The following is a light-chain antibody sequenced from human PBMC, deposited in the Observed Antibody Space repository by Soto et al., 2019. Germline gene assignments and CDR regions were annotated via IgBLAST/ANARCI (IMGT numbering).Light chain of an antibody. CDR1: SSDVGGYNY. CDR2: DVS. Sequence: LTQPASVSGSPGQSITISCTGTSSDVGGYNYVSWYQQHPGKAPKLMIYDVSNRPSGVSNRFSGSKSGNTASLTISGLQAEDEADYYCSSYTSSSTLDYVFGTGTKVTVL. V-gene: IGLV2-14*01. J-gene: IGLJ1*01. CDR3: SSYTSSSTLDYV.